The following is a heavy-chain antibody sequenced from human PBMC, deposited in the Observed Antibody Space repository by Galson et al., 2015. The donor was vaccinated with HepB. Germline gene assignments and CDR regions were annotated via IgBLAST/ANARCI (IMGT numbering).Heavy chain of an antibody. CDR2: MYSSGNT. V-gene: IGHV4-4*07. D-gene: IGHD5-12*01. J-gene: IGHJ5*02. CDR3: ARDVDESPFDP. CDR1: GTSISSYY. Sequence: ETLSLTCTVSGTSISSYYWSWIRQPAGKGLEWIGRMYSSGNTDYNPSLKSRVSMSVDTSKNQFSLKLISVTAADTAVYYCARDVDESPFDPWGQGTLVTVSS.